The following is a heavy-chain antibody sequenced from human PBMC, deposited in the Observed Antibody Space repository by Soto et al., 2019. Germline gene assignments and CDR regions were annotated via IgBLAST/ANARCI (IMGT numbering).Heavy chain of an antibody. D-gene: IGHD6-6*01. Sequence: SETRSLTGTVSCGSIRIYHLNLIRQPPGKGLEWIGYIYYSGSTNYNPSLKSRVTISVDTSKNQFSLKLSSVTAADTAVYYCARDRSEIAARPTLWFDPWGQGTLVTVSS. CDR3: ARDRSEIAARPTLWFDP. J-gene: IGHJ5*02. V-gene: IGHV4-59*01. CDR1: CGSIRIYH. CDR2: IYYSGST.